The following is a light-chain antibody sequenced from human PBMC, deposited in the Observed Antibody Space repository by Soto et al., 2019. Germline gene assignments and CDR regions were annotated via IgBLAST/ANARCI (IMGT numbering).Light chain of an antibody. CDR3: QQLNSYPIT. V-gene: IGKV1-5*01. J-gene: IGKJ5*01. CDR2: AAS. Sequence: DIQMTQSPSTLSASLGDRVTITFRASQSISSWLAWYQQKPGKAPKLLIYAASTLQSGVPSRSSGSGSGTEFTLTISSLQPEDFATYYCQQLNSYPITFGQGTRLEI. CDR1: QSISSW.